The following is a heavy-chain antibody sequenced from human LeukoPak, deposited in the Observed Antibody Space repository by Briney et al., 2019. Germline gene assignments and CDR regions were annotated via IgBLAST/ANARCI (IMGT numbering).Heavy chain of an antibody. D-gene: IGHD3-9*01. V-gene: IGHV5-51*01. CDR2: IYPGDSDT. CDR1: GYSFTSYC. Sequence: GESLKISCKGSGYSFTSYCIGWVRQMPGKGLEWMGIIYPGDSDTRYSPSFQGQVTISADKSISTAYLQWSSLKASDTAMYYCARHDELRYFDWLEEPYYFDYWGQGTLVTVSS. J-gene: IGHJ4*02. CDR3: ARHDELRYFDWLEEPYYFDY.